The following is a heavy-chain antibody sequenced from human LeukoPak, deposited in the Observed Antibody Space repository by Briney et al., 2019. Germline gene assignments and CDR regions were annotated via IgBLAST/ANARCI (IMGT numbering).Heavy chain of an antibody. CDR1: GGTISRYF. CDR2: IDYSGST. CDR3: ARDRRRELLHAFDI. J-gene: IGHJ3*02. V-gene: IGHV4-59*01. Sequence: SETLSLTCTVSGGTISRYFWGWIRQPPGKGLEWIAYIDYSGSTNYNPSLKSRLTISLDASKNQFSLKLSSVTAADTAVYYCARDRRRELLHAFDIWGQGTMVTVSS. D-gene: IGHD1-26*01.